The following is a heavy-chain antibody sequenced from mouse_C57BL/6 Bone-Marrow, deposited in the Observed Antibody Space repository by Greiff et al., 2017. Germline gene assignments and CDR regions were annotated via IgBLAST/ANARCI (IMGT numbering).Heavy chain of an antibody. J-gene: IGHJ2*01. CDR1: GYTFTDYY. D-gene: IGHD1-1*01. V-gene: IGHV1-26*01. CDR2: INPNNGGT. Sequence: VQLQQSGPELVKPGASVKISCKASGYTFTDYYMNWVKQSHGKSLEWIGDINPNNGGTSYNQKFKGKATLTVDKSSSTAYMELRSLTSEDSAVYYCARMFLITTVPFDYWGQGTTLTVSS. CDR3: ARMFLITTVPFDY.